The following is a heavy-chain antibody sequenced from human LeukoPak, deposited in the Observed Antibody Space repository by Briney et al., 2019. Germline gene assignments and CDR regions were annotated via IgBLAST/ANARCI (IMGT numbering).Heavy chain of an antibody. J-gene: IGHJ4*02. CDR1: GFPFSSYW. V-gene: IGHV3-74*01. Sequence: PGGSLRLSCAASGFPFSSYWMHWVRQAPGKGLVWVSRIKSDGSSTTYADSVKGRFTISRDNAKNTLYLQMSSLRAEDTAVYYCSRDRHCIGSTCYGLWGQGTRVTVSS. CDR3: SRDRHCIGSTCYGL. D-gene: IGHD2-2*01. CDR2: IKSDGSST.